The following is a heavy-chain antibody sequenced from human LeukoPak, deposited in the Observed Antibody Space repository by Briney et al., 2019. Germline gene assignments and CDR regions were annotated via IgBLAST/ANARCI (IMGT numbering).Heavy chain of an antibody. CDR2: IKQDGREK. Sequence: GGSLRLSCAASGFTFSSYWMSWVRQAPGKGLEWVVNIKQDGREKYYVDSVKGRFTISRDNAKNSLYLQMNSLRAEDTAVYYCARVEDYDILTGFDYWGQGTLVTVSS. D-gene: IGHD3-9*01. J-gene: IGHJ4*02. CDR3: ARVEDYDILTGFDY. CDR1: GFTFSSYW. V-gene: IGHV3-7*01.